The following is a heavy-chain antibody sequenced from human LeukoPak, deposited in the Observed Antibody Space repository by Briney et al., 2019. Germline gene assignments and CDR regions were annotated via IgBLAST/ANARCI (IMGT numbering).Heavy chain of an antibody. V-gene: IGHV3-74*01. CDR1: GFTFSSYW. D-gene: IGHD1-26*01. CDR3: ARAVGATTHFDY. CDR2: INSDGSST. J-gene: IGHJ4*02. Sequence: PGGSLRLSCAASGFTFSSYWMHWVRQAPGKGLVWVSRINSDGSSTSYADSVTGRFTISRDNAKNTLYLQMNSLRAEDTAVYYCARAVGATTHFDYWGQGTLVTVSS.